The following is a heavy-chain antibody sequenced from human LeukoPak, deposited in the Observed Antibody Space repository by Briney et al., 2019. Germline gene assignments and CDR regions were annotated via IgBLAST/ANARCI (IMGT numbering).Heavy chain of an antibody. Sequence: GGSLRLSCTVSGFTFSTYWMSWVRQAPGKGLEWVANIKEDGSEKHYVDSVKGRFTISRDNAKNSLYLQMNSLRAEDTAVYYCARDRGAFYWGRGALVSVSS. CDR3: ARDRGAFY. D-gene: IGHD3-10*01. CDR2: IKEDGSEK. V-gene: IGHV3-7*03. J-gene: IGHJ4*02. CDR1: GFTFSTYW.